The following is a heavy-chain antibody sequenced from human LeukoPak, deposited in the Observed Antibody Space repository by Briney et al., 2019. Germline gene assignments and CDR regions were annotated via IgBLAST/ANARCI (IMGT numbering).Heavy chain of an antibody. V-gene: IGHV4-4*07. CDR2: IYTSGST. Sequence: PSETLSLTCTVSGGSISSYYWSWVRQPAEKGLEWIGRIYTSGSTNYNPSLKSRVTMSVDTSKNQFSLKLSSVTAADTAVYYCAATYYYDSSGYYYQYYYYMDVWGKGTTVTVSS. CDR1: GGSISSYY. D-gene: IGHD3-22*01. J-gene: IGHJ6*03. CDR3: AATYYYDSSGYYYQYYYYMDV.